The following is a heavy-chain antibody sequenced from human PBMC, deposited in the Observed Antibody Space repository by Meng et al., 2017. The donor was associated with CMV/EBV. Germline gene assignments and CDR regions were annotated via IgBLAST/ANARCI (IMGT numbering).Heavy chain of an antibody. CDR2: IYYSGST. CDR1: GGSISSSSYY. Sequence: SETLSLTCTVSGGSISSSSYYWGWIRQPPGKGLEWIGSIYYSGSTYYNPSLKSRVTISVDTSKNQFSLKLSSVTAADMAVYYCAREYQLPEPWYFDLWGRGTLVTVSS. D-gene: IGHD2-2*01. CDR3: AREYQLPEPWYFDL. V-gene: IGHV4-39*07. J-gene: IGHJ2*01.